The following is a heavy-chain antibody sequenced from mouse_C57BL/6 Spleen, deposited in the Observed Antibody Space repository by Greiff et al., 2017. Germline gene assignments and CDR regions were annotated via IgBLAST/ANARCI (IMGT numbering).Heavy chain of an antibody. CDR3: ASYGYGRCWFAY. CDR1: GFSLTSYG. Sequence: QVQLQQSGPGLVQPSPCVSITCTASGFSLTSYGVHWVRQSPGKGLEWLGVIWSGGSTNYNAAFLSRLSIITDNSKSHVFFKMNSLQADDTAIYYCASYGYGRCWFAYWGQGTLVTVSA. J-gene: IGHJ3*01. V-gene: IGHV2-2*01. D-gene: IGHD2-2*01. CDR2: IWSGGST.